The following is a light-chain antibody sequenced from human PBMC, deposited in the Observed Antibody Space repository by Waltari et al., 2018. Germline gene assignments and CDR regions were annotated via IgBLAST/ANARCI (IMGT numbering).Light chain of an antibody. V-gene: IGKV3-15*01. J-gene: IGKJ3*01. CDR3: QQYDDWPHS. CDR2: GTY. CDR1: QRIRLN. Sequence: RATLSRRASQRIRLNLAWYLQRPGQPPRLLIYGTYTRATGVPATFSGSGSGTEFTLTISSLQSEDFGTYYCQQYDDWPHSFGPGTKVDIK.